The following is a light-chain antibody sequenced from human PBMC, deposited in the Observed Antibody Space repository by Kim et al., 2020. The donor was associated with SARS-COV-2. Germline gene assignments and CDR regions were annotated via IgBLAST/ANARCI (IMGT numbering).Light chain of an antibody. Sequence: DIQMTQSPSTLSVSVGDRVTITCRASQRIGTWLAWYQQKPGKAPRLLIYEASNLDSGGPSRFSGSGSGTEFTLTISSLQTDDFATYYCQQYNRSPGLTFGGGTKVDIK. CDR2: EAS. V-gene: IGKV1-5*03. J-gene: IGKJ4*01. CDR1: QRIGTW. CDR3: QQYNRSPGLT.